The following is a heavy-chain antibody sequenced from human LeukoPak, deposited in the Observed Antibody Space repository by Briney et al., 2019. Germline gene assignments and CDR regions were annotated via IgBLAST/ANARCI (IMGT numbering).Heavy chain of an antibody. D-gene: IGHD6-19*01. CDR3: ARDSLYSSGWYTPYYYYGMGV. V-gene: IGHV1-18*01. Sequence: ASVKVSCKASGYTFTSYGISWVRQAPGQGLEWMGWISAYNGNTNYAQKLQGRVTMTTDTSTSTAYMELRSLRSDDTAVYYCARDSLYSSGWYTPYYYYGMGVWGQGTTVTVSS. CDR1: GYTFTSYG. J-gene: IGHJ6*02. CDR2: ISAYNGNT.